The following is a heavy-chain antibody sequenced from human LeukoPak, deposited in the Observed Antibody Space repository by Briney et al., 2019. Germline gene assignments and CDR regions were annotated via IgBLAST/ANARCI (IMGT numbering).Heavy chain of an antibody. V-gene: IGHV5-51*01. CDR3: VRHDSSSPDY. CDR2: IYPGDSDA. CDR1: GYSFTSYW. J-gene: IGHJ4*02. Sequence: GESLKISCKGSGYSFTSYWIGWVRQMPGKGLKWMGIIYPGDSDARYSPSFQGQVTISVDKSISTAYLHWSSLKASDTAMYYCVRHDSSSPDYWGQGTLVTVSS. D-gene: IGHD6-13*01.